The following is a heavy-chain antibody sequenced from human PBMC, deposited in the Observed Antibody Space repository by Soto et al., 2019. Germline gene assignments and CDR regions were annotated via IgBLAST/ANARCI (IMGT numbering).Heavy chain of an antibody. D-gene: IGHD4-17*01. CDR3: AKEGGDYIYYYYGMDV. J-gene: IGHJ6*02. CDR1: GFTFSSYG. CDR2: ISYDGSNK. V-gene: IGHV3-30*18. Sequence: HPGGSLRLSCAASGFTFSSYGMHWVRQAPGKGLEWVAVISYDGSNKYYADSVKGRFTISRDNSKNTLYLQMNSLRAEDTAVYYCAKEGGDYIYYYYGMDVWGQGTTVTVSS.